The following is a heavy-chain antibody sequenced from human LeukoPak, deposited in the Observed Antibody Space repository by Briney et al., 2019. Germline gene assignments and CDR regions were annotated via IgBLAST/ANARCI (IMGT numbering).Heavy chain of an antibody. Sequence: SETLSLTCIVSGGSISAISSNNYHWGWIRQPPGKWLEWIGSIYYSGSTYYNPSLKSRVTISVDTSKNQVSLELSSVTAADTALYYCAREMGVVTAHGIDVWGQGTTVTVSS. V-gene: IGHV4-39*02. D-gene: IGHD4-23*01. CDR2: IYYSGST. CDR3: AREMGVVTAHGIDV. J-gene: IGHJ6*02. CDR1: GGSISAISSNNYH.